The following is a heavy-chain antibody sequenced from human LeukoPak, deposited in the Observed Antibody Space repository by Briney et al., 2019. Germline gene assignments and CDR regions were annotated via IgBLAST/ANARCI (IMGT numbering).Heavy chain of an antibody. J-gene: IGHJ3*02. V-gene: IGHV3-23*01. CDR3: AKDNGWEYVFDI. CDR2: IRSGGGST. D-gene: IGHD1-26*01. CDR1: GFTFSSYG. Sequence: GGSLRLSCAASGFTFSSYGMSWVRQAPGKGLEWVSVIRSGGGSTYYADSVKGRFTISRDNSKNTLYLQMNSLRAEDTAVYYCAKDNGWEYVFDIWGQGTMVAVSS.